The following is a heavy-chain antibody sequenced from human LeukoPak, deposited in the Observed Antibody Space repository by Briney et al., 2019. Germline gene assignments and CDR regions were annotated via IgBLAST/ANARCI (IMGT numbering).Heavy chain of an antibody. D-gene: IGHD4-23*01. J-gene: IGHJ4*02. CDR2: IIPILGIA. V-gene: IGHV1-69*04. CDR1: GGTFSSYA. Sequence: SVKVSCKASGGTFSSYAISWVRQAPGQGLEWMGRIIPILGIANYAQKFQGRVTITADKSTSTAYMELSSLRSEDTAVYYCARDGDGGNSDYWGQGTLVTVSS. CDR3: ARDGDGGNSDY.